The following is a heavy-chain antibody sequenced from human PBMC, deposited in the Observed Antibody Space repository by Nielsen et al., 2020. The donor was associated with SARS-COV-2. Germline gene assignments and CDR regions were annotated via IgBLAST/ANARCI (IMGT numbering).Heavy chain of an antibody. CDR1: GFIVSSKY. D-gene: IGHD3-3*01. CDR2: FYSGGTT. CDR3: ARGLTAFGVATFES. Sequence: GGSLRLSCAASGFIVSSKYMNWVRQAPGKGLEWVSVFYSGGTTLYADSVKGRFIISRDNSRNTLYLQMNSLRVEDTAMYYCARGLTAFGVATFESWGQGTLVTVSS. J-gene: IGHJ4*02. V-gene: IGHV3-53*01.